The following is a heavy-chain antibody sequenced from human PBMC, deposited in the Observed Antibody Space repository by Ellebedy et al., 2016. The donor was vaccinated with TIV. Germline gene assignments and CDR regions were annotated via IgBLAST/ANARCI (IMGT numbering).Heavy chain of an antibody. CDR1: GGSFSGYY. V-gene: IGHV4-34*01. D-gene: IGHD3-10*01. CDR2: INHSGST. CDR3: ARLGITLYMDV. J-gene: IGHJ6*03. Sequence: SETLSLTXAVYGGSFSGYYWSWIRQPPGKGLEWIGEINHSGSTNYNPSLKSRVTISVDTSKNQFSLKLSSVTAADTAVYYCARLGITLYMDVWGKGTTVTVSS.